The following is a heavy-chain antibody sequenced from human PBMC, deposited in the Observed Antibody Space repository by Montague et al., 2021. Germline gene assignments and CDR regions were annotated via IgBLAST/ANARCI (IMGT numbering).Heavy chain of an antibody. V-gene: IGHV3-7*03. J-gene: IGHJ4*02. CDR3: VKDTRDYYPDF. CDR2: IKQDGSEK. Sequence: SLRLSCAASGFTFSNYWMSWVRQAPGKGLEWVANIKQDGSEKHYVDSVRGRFTISRDNAKNSLYLQMNSLRAEDTAFYYCVKDTRDYYPDFWGQGILVTVSS. CDR1: GFTFSNYW. D-gene: IGHD3-22*01.